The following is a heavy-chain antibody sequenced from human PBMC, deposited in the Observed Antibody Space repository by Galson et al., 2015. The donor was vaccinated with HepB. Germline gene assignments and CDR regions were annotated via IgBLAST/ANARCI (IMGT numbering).Heavy chain of an antibody. CDR3: AREDKGATGVDAFDI. V-gene: IGHV4-31*03. Sequence: TLSLTCTVSGGSISSGGYYWSWTRQHPGKGLEWIGYIYYSGSTYYNPSLKSRVTISVDTSKNQFSLKLSSVTAADTAVYYCAREDKGATGVDAFDIWGQGTMVTVSS. CDR1: GGSISSGGYY. D-gene: IGHD1-26*01. J-gene: IGHJ3*02. CDR2: IYYSGST.